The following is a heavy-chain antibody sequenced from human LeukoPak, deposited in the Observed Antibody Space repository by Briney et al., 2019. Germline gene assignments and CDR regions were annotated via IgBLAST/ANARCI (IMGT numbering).Heavy chain of an antibody. J-gene: IGHJ3*02. CDR2: MNPNSGYT. V-gene: IGHV1-8*01. D-gene: IGHD6-19*01. Sequence: ASVKVSCKASGYTFTSYDIKWVRQATGQVLEWMGWMNPNSGYTGYAQKFQGRVTMTRNTSISTAYMELSSLRSEDTAVYYCARGRIAVAVWRGAFDIWGQGTMVTVSS. CDR1: GYTFTSYD. CDR3: ARGRIAVAVWRGAFDI.